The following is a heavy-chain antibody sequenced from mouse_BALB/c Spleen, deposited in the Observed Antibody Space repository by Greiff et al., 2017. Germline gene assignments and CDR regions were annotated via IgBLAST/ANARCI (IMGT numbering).Heavy chain of an antibody. CDR3: NAPILLQFDY. J-gene: IGHJ2*01. CDR2: IDPENGDT. D-gene: IGHD2-1*01. CDR1: GFTITDYY. Sequence: VQLKESGAELVRSGPSVKLSCTASGFTITDYYMHWVQQRPEQGLEWIGWIDPENGDTEYAPKFQGKATMTADTSSNTAYLQLSSLTSEDTAVYYCNAPILLQFDYWGQGTTLTVSA. V-gene: IGHV14-4*02.